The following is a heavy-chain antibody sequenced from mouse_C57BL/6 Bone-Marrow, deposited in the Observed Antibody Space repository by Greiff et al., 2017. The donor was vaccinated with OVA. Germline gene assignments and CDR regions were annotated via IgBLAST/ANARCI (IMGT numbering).Heavy chain of an antibody. CDR2: IYPRSGNT. CDR3: ARQRANSFAY. CDR1: GYTFTSYG. V-gene: IGHV1-81*01. Sequence: VQLVESGAELSRPGASVKLSCKASGYTFTSYGISWVKQRTGQGLEWIGEIYPRSGNTYYNEKFKGKATLTADKSSSTAYMELRSLTSEDSAVYFCARQRANSFAYWGQGTLVTVSA. D-gene: IGHD3-3*01. J-gene: IGHJ3*01.